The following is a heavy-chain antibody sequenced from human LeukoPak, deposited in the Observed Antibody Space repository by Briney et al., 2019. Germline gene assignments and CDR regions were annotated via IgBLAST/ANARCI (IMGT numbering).Heavy chain of an antibody. D-gene: IGHD1-7*01. CDR3: ARDSRDELELHQDFDY. J-gene: IGHJ4*02. Sequence: SETLSLTCTVSGGSISSSSYYWGWIRQPPGKGLDWIGNIYYNGGTYYNPSLKSRVTISVDTSKNQFSLKLSSVTAADTAVYYCARDSRDELELHQDFDYWGQGTLVTVSS. V-gene: IGHV4-39*02. CDR2: IYYNGGT. CDR1: GGSISSSSYY.